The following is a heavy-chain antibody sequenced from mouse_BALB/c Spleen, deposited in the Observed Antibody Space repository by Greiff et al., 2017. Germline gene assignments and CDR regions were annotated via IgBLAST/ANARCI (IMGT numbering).Heavy chain of an antibody. J-gene: IGHJ1*01. Sequence: QVQLQQPGAELVKPGASVKLSCKASGYTFTSYWMHWVKQRPGQGLEWIGEINPSNGRTNYNEKFKGKATFTADTSSNTAYMQLSSLTSEDSAVYYCARERYRSYWYFDVWGAGTTVTVSS. CDR1: GYTFTSYW. D-gene: IGHD2-14*01. CDR3: ARERYRSYWYFDV. CDR2: INPSNGRT. V-gene: IGHV1S81*02.